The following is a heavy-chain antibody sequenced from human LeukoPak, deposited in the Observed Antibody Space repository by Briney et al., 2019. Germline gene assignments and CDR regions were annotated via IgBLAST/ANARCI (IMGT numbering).Heavy chain of an antibody. CDR1: GYSFTSYW. D-gene: IGHD3-22*01. V-gene: IGHV5-51*01. J-gene: IGHJ3*02. CDR3: AIGLGYYDSSGYWDAFDI. CDR2: IYPGDSDT. Sequence: GESLKISCKGSGYSFTSYWIGWVRQMPGKGLEWMGIIYPGDSDTRYSPSSQGQVTISADKSISTAYLQWSSLKASDTAMYYCAIGLGYYDSSGYWDAFDIWGQGTMVTVSS.